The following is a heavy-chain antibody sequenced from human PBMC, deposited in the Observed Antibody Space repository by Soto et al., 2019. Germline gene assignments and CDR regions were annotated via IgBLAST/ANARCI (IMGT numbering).Heavy chain of an antibody. V-gene: IGHV1-18*01. CDR3: ARDGARYRQYSASGSGLDY. D-gene: IGHD1-26*01. CDR1: GYRFTSYG. Sequence: SVKVSCKASGYRFTSYGFTWVRQAPGQGLEWVGWISAYNGYTNYAQKLQGRVTMTTNTSTTTAYMELRGLTSDDTAVYYCARDGARYRQYSASGSGLDYCGQGTLVTV. CDR2: ISAYNGYT. J-gene: IGHJ4*02.